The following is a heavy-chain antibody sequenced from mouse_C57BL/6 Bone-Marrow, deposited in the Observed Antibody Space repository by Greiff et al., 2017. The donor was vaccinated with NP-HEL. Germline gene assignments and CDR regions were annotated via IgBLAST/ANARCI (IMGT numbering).Heavy chain of an antibody. CDR3: ARDEGLRRFDY. Sequence: EVQVVESGGGLVKPGGSLKLSCAASGFTFSSYAMSWVRQTPEKRLEWVATISDGGSYTYYPDNVKGRFTISRDNAKNNLYLQMSHLKSEDTAMYYCARDEGLRRFDYWGQGTTLTVSS. J-gene: IGHJ2*01. V-gene: IGHV5-4*01. CDR1: GFTFSSYA. D-gene: IGHD1-1*01. CDR2: ISDGGSYT.